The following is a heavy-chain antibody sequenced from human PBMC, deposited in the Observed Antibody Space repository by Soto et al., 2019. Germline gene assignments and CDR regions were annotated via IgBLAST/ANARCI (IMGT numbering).Heavy chain of an antibody. J-gene: IGHJ4*02. CDR1: GFGCAAYD. CDR2: ISPSGDTT. D-gene: IGHD2-21*02. CDR3: AFKGTANPFY. Sequence: GDSVRLSSATSGFGCAAYDLTRARQAPGKGLDWVSGISPSGDTTYYADSVKGRFTISRDNSKTVLYLQMNSLRAEDTAVYYCAFKGTANPFYWGQGTLVTVSS. V-gene: IGHV3-23*01.